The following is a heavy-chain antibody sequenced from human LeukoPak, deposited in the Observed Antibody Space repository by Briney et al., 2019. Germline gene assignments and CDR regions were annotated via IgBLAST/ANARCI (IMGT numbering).Heavy chain of an antibody. D-gene: IGHD3-10*02. V-gene: IGHV3-21*01. CDR3: AELGITMIGGV. J-gene: IGHJ6*04. CDR1: GFTFSTYE. CDR2: ISSSSSSI. Sequence: GGSLRLSCAASGFTFSTYEMNWVRQAPGKGLDWVSSISSSSSSIYYADSVKGRFTISRDNAKNSLSLQMNSLRAEDTAVYYCAELGITMIGGVWGKGTTVTISS.